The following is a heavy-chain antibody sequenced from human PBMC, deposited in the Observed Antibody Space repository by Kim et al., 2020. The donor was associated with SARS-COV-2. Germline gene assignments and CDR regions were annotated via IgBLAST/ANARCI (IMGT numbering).Heavy chain of an antibody. V-gene: IGHV1-2*06. J-gene: IGHJ4*02. Sequence: ASVKVSCKASGYTFTGYYMHWVRQAPGQGLEWMGRINPNSGGTNYAQKFQGRVTMTRDTSISTAYMELSRLRSDDTAVYYCARVVVEDSYGYFLDYWGQGTLVTVSS. D-gene: IGHD5-18*01. CDR2: INPNSGGT. CDR3: ARVVVEDSYGYFLDY. CDR1: GYTFTGYY.